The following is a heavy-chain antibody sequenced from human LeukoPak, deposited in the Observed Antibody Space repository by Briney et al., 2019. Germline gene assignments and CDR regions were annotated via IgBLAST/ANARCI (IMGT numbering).Heavy chain of an antibody. CDR3: ARVRGAYCCGGDCYSNDY. Sequence: PGGSLRLSCAASGFTFSSYWMSWVRQAPGKGLEWVANIKQDGSEKYYVDSVKGRFTISRDNAKNSLYLQMNSLRAEDTAVYYCARVRGAYCCGGDCYSNDYWGQGTLVTVSS. V-gene: IGHV3-7*01. CDR1: GFTFSSYW. CDR2: IKQDGSEK. D-gene: IGHD2-21*01. J-gene: IGHJ4*02.